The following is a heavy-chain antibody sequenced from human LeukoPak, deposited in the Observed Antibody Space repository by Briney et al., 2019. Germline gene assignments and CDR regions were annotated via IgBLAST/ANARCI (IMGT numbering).Heavy chain of an antibody. V-gene: IGHV3-74*01. D-gene: IGHD2-15*01. CDR2: INSDGSSI. CDR1: GFTFSSYW. J-gene: IGHJ4*02. CDR3: ARYHGGYFAY. Sequence: PGGSLRLSCAASGFTFSSYWMHWVRQAPGKGLVWVSRINSDGSSISYADSVKGRFTISRDNDNNSMYLQINSLRAEDTAVYYCARYHGGYFAYWGQGTLVTVSS.